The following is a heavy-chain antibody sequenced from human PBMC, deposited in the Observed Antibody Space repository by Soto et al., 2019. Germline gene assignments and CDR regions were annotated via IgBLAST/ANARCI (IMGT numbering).Heavy chain of an antibody. Sequence: QGLEWMGWISAYNGNTNYAQKLQGRVTMTTDTSTSTAYMELRSLRSDDTAVYYCARDQPGYSYGYGLGYWGQGILVTVSS. J-gene: IGHJ4*02. CDR2: ISAYNGNT. V-gene: IGHV1-18*01. CDR3: ARDQPGYSYGYGLGY. D-gene: IGHD5-18*01.